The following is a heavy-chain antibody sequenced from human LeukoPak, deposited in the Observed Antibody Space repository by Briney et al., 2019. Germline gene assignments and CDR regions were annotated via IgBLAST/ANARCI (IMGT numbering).Heavy chain of an antibody. D-gene: IGHD4-17*01. CDR2: INSDGSST. CDR3: ARDPDYGDYEGDY. J-gene: IGHJ4*02. Sequence: GGSLRLSCAASGFTFSSYWMHWVRQAPGKGLVWVSRINSDGSSTSYADSVKGRFTISRDNSKNTLYLQMNSLRAEDTAVYYCARDPDYGDYEGDYWGQGTLVTVSS. CDR1: GFTFSSYW. V-gene: IGHV3-74*01.